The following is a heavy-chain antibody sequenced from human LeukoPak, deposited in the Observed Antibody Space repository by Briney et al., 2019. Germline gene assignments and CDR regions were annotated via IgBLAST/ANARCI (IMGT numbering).Heavy chain of an antibody. CDR2: ISGSGGST. J-gene: IGHJ4*02. Sequence: GGSLRLSCAASGFTFSSYAMSWVRQAPGKGLEWVSAISGSGGSTYYADSVKGRFTISRDNSKNTVYLKMNSLRAEDQAVYYCAKDHELRYFQTGYYFDYWGQGTLVTVSS. D-gene: IGHD3-9*01. CDR3: AKDHELRYFQTGYYFDY. V-gene: IGHV3-23*01. CDR1: GFTFSSYA.